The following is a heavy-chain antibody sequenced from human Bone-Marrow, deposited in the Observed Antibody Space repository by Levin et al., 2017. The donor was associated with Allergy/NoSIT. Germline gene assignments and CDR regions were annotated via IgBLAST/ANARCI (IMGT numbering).Heavy chain of an antibody. CDR2: STPYNGNT. J-gene: IGHJ5*01. CDR3: ARGDGHSSRWYDWFDS. D-gene: IGHD6-13*01. V-gene: IGHV1-18*01. CDR1: GYTFKNYG. Sequence: PGESLKISCRGSGYTFKNYGLTWVRQAPGQGLEWMGWSTPYNGNTNYAQKFQGRVTMTTDTSTSTAYMEVRSLTSDDTAVYYCARGDGHSSRWYDWFDSWGQGTLVTVSS.